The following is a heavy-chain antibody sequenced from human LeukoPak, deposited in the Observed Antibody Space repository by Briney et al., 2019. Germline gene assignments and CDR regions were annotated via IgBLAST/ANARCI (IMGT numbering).Heavy chain of an antibody. CDR1: GGSISSSSYY. CDR3: ARVTTVTSHPDY. V-gene: IGHV4-39*07. D-gene: IGHD4-17*01. J-gene: IGHJ4*02. CDR2: IHYSGST. Sequence: SETLSLTCTVSGGSISSSSYYWGWIRQSPGKGLEWIGSIHYSGSTYYKPSLKSRVTISVDTSKNQFSLKLSSVTAADTAVYYCARVTTVTSHPDYWGQGTLVTVSS.